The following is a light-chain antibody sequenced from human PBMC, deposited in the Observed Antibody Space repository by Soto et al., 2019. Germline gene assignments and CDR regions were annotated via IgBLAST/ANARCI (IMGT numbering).Light chain of an antibody. Sequence: QSVLTQPPSTSGTPGQRVTISCSGSSSNIGSNPVNWYQQLPGTAPKLLIYSNNLRPSGVPDRFSGSKSGTSASLAISGLQSEDEADYYCAAWDDSLNGWVFGGGTQLTVL. CDR1: SSNIGSNP. CDR2: SNN. J-gene: IGLJ3*02. CDR3: AAWDDSLNGWV. V-gene: IGLV1-44*01.